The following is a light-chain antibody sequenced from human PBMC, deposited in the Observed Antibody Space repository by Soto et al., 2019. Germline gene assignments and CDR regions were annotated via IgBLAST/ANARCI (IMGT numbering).Light chain of an antibody. CDR1: QSMGSN. Sequence: SAYAGVKTSLSCSASQSMGSNVAWYQQKPGQAPRLLIYGASSRAAGISGRFIGSESGSEFTLTTTSRLQADDLATYCHQYTNWFLKTFGQGTKVDIK. V-gene: IGKV3-15*01. CDR3: HQYTNWFLKT. CDR2: GAS. J-gene: IGKJ1*01.